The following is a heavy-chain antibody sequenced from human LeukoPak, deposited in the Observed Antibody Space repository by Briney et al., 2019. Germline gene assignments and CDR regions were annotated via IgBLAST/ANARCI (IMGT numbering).Heavy chain of an antibody. D-gene: IGHD2-2*01. Sequence: ASVKVSCKASGYTFTGYYMHWVRQAPGQGLEWMGWINPNSGGTNYAQKFQGRVTMTRDTSISTAYMELSRLRSDDTAVYYCARDASIVVVPAAPMMAFDIWGQGTMVTVSS. CDR1: GYTFTGYY. V-gene: IGHV1-2*02. CDR2: INPNSGGT. CDR3: ARDASIVVVPAAPMMAFDI. J-gene: IGHJ3*02.